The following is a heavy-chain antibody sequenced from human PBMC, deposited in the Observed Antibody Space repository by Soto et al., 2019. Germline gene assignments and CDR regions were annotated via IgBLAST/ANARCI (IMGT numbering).Heavy chain of an antibody. CDR1: GFTFSSYW. D-gene: IGHD3-3*01. CDR2: INSDGSST. V-gene: IGHV3-74*01. Sequence: GGSLRLSCAASGFTFSSYWMHWVRQAPGKGLVWVSRINSDGSSTSYADSVKGRFTISRDNAKNTLYLQMNSLRAEDTAVYYCARDSYDFWSGYYATSSYYYYMDLWGKGTTVTVSS. J-gene: IGHJ6*03. CDR3: ARDSYDFWSGYYATSSYYYYMDL.